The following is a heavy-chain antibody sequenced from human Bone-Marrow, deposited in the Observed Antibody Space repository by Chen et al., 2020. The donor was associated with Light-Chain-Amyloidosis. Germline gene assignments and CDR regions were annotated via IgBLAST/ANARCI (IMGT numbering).Heavy chain of an antibody. J-gene: IGHJ2*01. CDR1: GGSINTYY. D-gene: IGHD6-6*01. CDR3: ARGRMRSSSNPWYLDV. CDR2: IYYNGNT. Sequence: QVQLHESGPGLVKPSETLSLTCTVSGGSINTYYWTWIRQPPEKRLEWIGYIYYNGNTNYNPSLKSRVTISVDTSKNQFSLKLTSVTAADTAFYYCARGRMRSSSNPWYLDVWGRGTLVIVSS. V-gene: IGHV4-59*01.